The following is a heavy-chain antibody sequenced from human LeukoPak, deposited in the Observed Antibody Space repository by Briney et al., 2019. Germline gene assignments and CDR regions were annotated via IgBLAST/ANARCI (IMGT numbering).Heavy chain of an antibody. D-gene: IGHD3-3*01. Sequence: PSETLSLTCTVSGGSISSYYWSWIRRPAGKGLEWIGRIYTSGSTNYNPSLKSRVTISVDKSKNQFSLKLSSVTAADTAVYYCARSYDFWSGFDPWGQGTLVTVSS. CDR1: GGSISSYY. J-gene: IGHJ5*02. CDR3: ARSYDFWSGFDP. CDR2: IYTSGST. V-gene: IGHV4-4*07.